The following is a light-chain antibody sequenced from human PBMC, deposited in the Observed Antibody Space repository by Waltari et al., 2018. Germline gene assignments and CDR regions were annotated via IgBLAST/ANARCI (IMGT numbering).Light chain of an antibody. CDR1: SSDVGGYNY. V-gene: IGLV2-14*03. CDR3: SSYTSSSTYV. CDR2: DVS. Sequence: QSALTQPASVSGSPGQSITIPCTGTSSDVGGYNYVPWYQQHPGKAPKLMIYDVSNRPSGVSNRFSGSKSGNTASLTISGLQAEDEADYYCSSYTSSSTYVFGTGTKVTVL. J-gene: IGLJ1*01.